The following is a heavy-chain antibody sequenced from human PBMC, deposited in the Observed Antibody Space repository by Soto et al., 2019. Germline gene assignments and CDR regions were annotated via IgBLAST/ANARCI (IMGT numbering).Heavy chain of an antibody. V-gene: IGHV3-30-3*01. J-gene: IGHJ4*02. CDR1: GFTFSSYA. CDR2: ISYDGSNK. Sequence: GGSLRLSCAASGFTFSSYAMHWVRQAPGKGLEWVAVISYDGSNKYYADSVKGRFTISRDNSKNTLYLQMNSLRAEDTAVYYCARDTGGVATIDEGIDFDYWGQGTLVTVSS. CDR3: ARDTGGVATIDEGIDFDY. D-gene: IGHD5-12*01.